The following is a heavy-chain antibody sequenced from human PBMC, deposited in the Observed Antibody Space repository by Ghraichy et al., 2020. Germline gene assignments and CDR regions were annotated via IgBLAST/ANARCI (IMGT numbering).Heavy chain of an antibody. V-gene: IGHV3-74*01. Sequence: GGSLRLSCAASGFSFTDYGMHWVRQTPGRGLEWVSHLNIDGTTVNYADSVKGRFTISRDNAKNTMYLQMISLTVEDTAVYYCVRTYKDGIVHFDYWGQGTLVSASS. D-gene: IGHD1-14*01. CDR1: GFSFTDYG. J-gene: IGHJ4*02. CDR2: LNIDGTTV. CDR3: VRTYKDGIVHFDY.